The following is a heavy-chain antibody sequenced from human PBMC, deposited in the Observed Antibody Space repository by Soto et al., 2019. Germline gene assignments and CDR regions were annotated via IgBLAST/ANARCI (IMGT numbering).Heavy chain of an antibody. Sequence: SETLSLTCTVSGGSISSYYWSWIRQPPGKGLEWIGYIYYSGSTNYNPSLKSRVTISVDTSKNQFSLKLSSVTAADTAVYYCARSYGDGFDYWGQGTLVTVSS. CDR3: ARSYGDGFDY. D-gene: IGHD4-17*01. J-gene: IGHJ4*02. V-gene: IGHV4-59*08. CDR1: GGSISSYY. CDR2: IYYSGST.